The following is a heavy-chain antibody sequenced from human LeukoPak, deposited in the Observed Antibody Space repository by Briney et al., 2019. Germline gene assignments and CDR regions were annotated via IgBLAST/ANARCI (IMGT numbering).Heavy chain of an antibody. J-gene: IGHJ4*02. CDR2: IYHSGST. CDR3: ARGSGSYGY. CDR1: GGSISSGGYS. Sequence: PSETLSLTCAVSGGSISSGGYSWSWIRQPPGKGLEWIGYIYHSGSTYYNPSLKSRVTISVDRSENQFSLKLSSVTAADTAVYYCARGSGSYGYWGQGTLVTVSS. D-gene: IGHD1-26*01. V-gene: IGHV4-30-2*01.